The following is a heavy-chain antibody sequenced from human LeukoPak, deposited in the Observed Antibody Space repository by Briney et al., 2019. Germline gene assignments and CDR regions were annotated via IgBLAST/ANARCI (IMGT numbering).Heavy chain of an antibody. CDR3: ARVGVTYYGSGSYPDY. J-gene: IGHJ4*02. CDR2: INPNSGGT. D-gene: IGHD3-10*01. V-gene: IGHV1-2*06. Sequence: ASVKVSCKASGYTFTVYYMHWVRQAPGQGLEWMGRINPNSGGTNYAQKFQGRVTMTRDTSISTAYMELSRLRSDDTAVYYCARVGVTYYGSGSYPDYWGQGTLVTVSS. CDR1: GYTFTVYY.